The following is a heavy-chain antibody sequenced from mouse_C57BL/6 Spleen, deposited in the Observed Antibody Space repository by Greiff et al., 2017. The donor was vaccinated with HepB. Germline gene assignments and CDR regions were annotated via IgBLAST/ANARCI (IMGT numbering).Heavy chain of an antibody. CDR1: GYTFTSYW. V-gene: IGHV1-53*01. CDR3: ARSRLEAYYGSSPYYFDY. Sequence: VKLQQPGTELVKPGASVKLSCKASGYTFTSYWMHWVKQRPGQGLEWIGNINPSNGGTNYNEKFKSKATLTVDKSSSTAYMQLSSLTSEDSAVYYCARSRLEAYYGSSPYYFDYWGQGTTLTVSS. CDR2: INPSNGGT. J-gene: IGHJ2*01. D-gene: IGHD1-1*01.